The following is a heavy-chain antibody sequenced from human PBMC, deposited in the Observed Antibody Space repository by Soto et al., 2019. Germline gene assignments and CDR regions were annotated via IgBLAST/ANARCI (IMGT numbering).Heavy chain of an antibody. V-gene: IGHV3-53*01. D-gene: IGHD6-6*01. CDR3: ARVNFEYSSSSGDFDY. J-gene: IGHJ4*02. CDR1: GFTVSSNY. Sequence: GGSLRLSCAASGFTVSSNYMSWVRQAPGKGLEWVSVIYSGGSTYYADSVKGRFTISRDNSKNTLYLQMNSLRAEDTAVYYCARVNFEYSSSSGDFDYWGQGTLVTV. CDR2: IYSGGST.